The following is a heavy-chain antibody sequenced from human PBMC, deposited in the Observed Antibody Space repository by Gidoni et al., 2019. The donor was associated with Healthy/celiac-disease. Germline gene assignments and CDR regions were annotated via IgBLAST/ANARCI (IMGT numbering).Heavy chain of an antibody. J-gene: IGHJ5*02. CDR1: GYSFNSYW. Sequence: EVQLVQSGAEVKKPGESLKISWKGSGYSFNSYWIGWVRQMPGKGLEWMGIIYPGDSDTRYSPSFQGQVTISADKSISTAYLQWSSLKASDTAMYYCARIYYYDSSGYYYWFDPWGQGTLVTVSS. CDR3: ARIYYYDSSGYYYWFDP. CDR2: IYPGDSDT. D-gene: IGHD3-22*01. V-gene: IGHV5-51*01.